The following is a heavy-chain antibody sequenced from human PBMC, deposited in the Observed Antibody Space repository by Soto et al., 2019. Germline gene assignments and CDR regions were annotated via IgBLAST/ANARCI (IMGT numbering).Heavy chain of an antibody. CDR3: TRDSYSSTIIVRFDY. V-gene: IGHV6-1*01. J-gene: IGHJ4*02. D-gene: IGHD1-26*01. Sequence: SQTLSLTCAISGDSVSSNSAAWNWIRQSPSRGLEWLGRTYYRSKWYNDYAVSVKSRITINPDTSKNQFSLQLNSVTPEDTGIYYCTRDSYSSTIIVRFDYWGQGTEVTVSS. CDR2: TYYRSKWYN. CDR1: GDSVSSNSAA.